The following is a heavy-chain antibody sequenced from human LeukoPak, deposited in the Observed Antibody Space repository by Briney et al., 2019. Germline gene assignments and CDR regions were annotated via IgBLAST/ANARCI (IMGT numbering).Heavy chain of an antibody. J-gene: IGHJ4*02. V-gene: IGHV3-21*01. CDR2: SSGYI. CDR3: AREAVPIATTLFAAFDS. Sequence: SSGYIYYADSVMGRFTISRDNAKTSLYLQMNGLRVDDTAVYYCAREAVPIATTLFAAFDSWGQGVLVTVSS. D-gene: IGHD3-3*01.